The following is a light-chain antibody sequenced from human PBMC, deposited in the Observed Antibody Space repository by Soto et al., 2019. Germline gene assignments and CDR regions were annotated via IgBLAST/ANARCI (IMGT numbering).Light chain of an antibody. CDR3: QHYGSSPPIT. Sequence: DIVLTQSPGTLSLSPGERATLSRRAGQSVRSTSLAWYQQKPGQAPRLLIYGASSRATGIPDRFSGGGSGTDFTLTISRLEPEDFAVYYCQHYGSSPPITFGQGTRLEIK. CDR2: GAS. J-gene: IGKJ5*01. CDR1: QSVRSTS. V-gene: IGKV3-20*01.